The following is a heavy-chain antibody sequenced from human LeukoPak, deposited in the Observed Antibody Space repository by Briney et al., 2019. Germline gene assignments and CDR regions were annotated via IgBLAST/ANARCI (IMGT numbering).Heavy chain of an antibody. Sequence: GGSLRLSCAASGFTFSSYAMSWVRQAPGKGLEWVSAISGSGGSTCYAGSVKGRFTISRDNSKNTLYLQMNSLRAEDTAVYYCTSTSGWYPRFDYWGQGTLVTVSS. CDR2: ISGSGGST. V-gene: IGHV3-23*01. J-gene: IGHJ4*02. CDR1: GFTFSSYA. CDR3: TSTSGWYPRFDY. D-gene: IGHD6-19*01.